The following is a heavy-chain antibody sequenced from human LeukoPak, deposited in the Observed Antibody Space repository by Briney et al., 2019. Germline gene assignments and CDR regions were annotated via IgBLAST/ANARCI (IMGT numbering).Heavy chain of an antibody. CDR1: GFTFSRYG. Sequence: GGSLRLSCAPSGFTFSRYGIHWVRQAPVKGLEWVAFIRFDGSTKICADSVKGRCTISSDNSKNTVYLEMNSLRAEDTAVYYCAKSGGNTSSREYFDSWGQGTLVTVSS. J-gene: IGHJ4*02. CDR2: IRFDGSTK. V-gene: IGHV3-30*02. D-gene: IGHD1-7*01. CDR3: AKSGGNTSSREYFDS.